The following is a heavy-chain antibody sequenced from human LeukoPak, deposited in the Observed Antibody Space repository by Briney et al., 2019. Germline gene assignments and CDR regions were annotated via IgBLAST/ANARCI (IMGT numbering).Heavy chain of an antibody. CDR1: GGTFSSYA. V-gene: IGHV1-69*13. J-gene: IGHJ4*02. CDR3: ARGDYGDYLWFDY. D-gene: IGHD4-17*01. CDR2: IIPIFGTA. Sequence: GASVKVSCKASGGTFSSYAISWVRQAPGQGLEWMGGIIPIFGTANYAQKFQGRVTITADESTSTAYMELRSLRSDDTAVYYCARGDYGDYLWFDYWGQGTLVTVSS.